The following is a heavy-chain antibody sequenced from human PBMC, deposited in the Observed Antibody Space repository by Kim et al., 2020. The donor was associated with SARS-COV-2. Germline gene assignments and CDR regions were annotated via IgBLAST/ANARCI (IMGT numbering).Heavy chain of an antibody. V-gene: IGHV1-46*01. D-gene: IGHD1-26*01. J-gene: IGHJ3*02. CDR2: INPSGGST. Sequence: ASVKVSCKASGYTFTSYYMHWVRQAPGQGLEWMGIINPSGGSTSYAQKFQGRVTMTRDTSTSTVYMELSSLRSEDTAVYYCARIRVGANRWNAFDIWGQGTMVTVSS. CDR1: GYTFTSYY. CDR3: ARIRVGANRWNAFDI.